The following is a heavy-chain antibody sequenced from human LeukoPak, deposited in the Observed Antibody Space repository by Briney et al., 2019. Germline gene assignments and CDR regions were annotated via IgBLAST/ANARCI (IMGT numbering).Heavy chain of an antibody. CDR1: GFTFSTYN. V-gene: IGHV3-23*01. Sequence: GGSLRLSCAASGFTFSTYNMNWVRQAPGKGLEWVSGISGSGGSTYYADSVKGRFTISRDNSKNTLYLQMNSLRAEDTAVYYCAKSYRDYYDSSGYGAFDIWGQGTMVTVSS. D-gene: IGHD3-22*01. CDR2: ISGSGGST. CDR3: AKSYRDYYDSSGYGAFDI. J-gene: IGHJ3*02.